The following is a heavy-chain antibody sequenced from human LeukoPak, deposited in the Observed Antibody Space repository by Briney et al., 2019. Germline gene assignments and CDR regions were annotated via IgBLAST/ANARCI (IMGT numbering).Heavy chain of an antibody. D-gene: IGHD6-13*01. CDR1: GFTVSSNY. J-gene: IGHJ5*02. Sequence: QPGGSLRLSCAASGFTVSSNYMSWVRQAPGKGLEWVSVIYSGGSTYYADSVKGRFTISRDNSKNTLYLQMSSLRAEDTAVYYCARGVIAAAGNNWFDPWGQGTLVTVSS. CDR3: ARGVIAAAGNNWFDP. V-gene: IGHV3-53*01. CDR2: IYSGGST.